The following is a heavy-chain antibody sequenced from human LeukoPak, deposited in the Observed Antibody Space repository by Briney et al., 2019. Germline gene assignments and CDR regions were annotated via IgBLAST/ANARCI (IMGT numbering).Heavy chain of an antibody. J-gene: IGHJ4*02. CDR2: IKQDGSEK. CDR3: ARKTYAYYYDSSCVDY. V-gene: IGHV3-7*01. D-gene: IGHD3-22*01. CDR1: GFTFSSYW. Sequence: GGSLRLSCAASGFTFSSYWMSWVRQAPGKGLEWVANIKQDGSEKYYVDSVKGRFTISRDNAKNSLYLQMNSLRAEDTAVYYCARKTYAYYYDSSCVDYWGQGTLVTVSS.